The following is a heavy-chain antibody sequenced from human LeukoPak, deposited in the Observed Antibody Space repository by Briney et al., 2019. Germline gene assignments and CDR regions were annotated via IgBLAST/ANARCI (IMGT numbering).Heavy chain of an antibody. J-gene: IGHJ5*01. CDR2: ISGSGGST. V-gene: IGHV3-23*01. Sequence: GGSLRLSCAASGFTFSYYSMNWVRQAPGRGLEWVSAISGSGGSTYYADSVEGRFTISRDNSKNTLYLQMNSLRAEDTAVYYCAKDISSSWFSNWFDSWGQGTLVTVSS. D-gene: IGHD6-13*01. CDR3: AKDISSSWFSNWFDS. CDR1: GFTFSYYS.